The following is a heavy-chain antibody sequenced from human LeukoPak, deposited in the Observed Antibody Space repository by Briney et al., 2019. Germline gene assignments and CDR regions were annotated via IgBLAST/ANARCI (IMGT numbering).Heavy chain of an antibody. J-gene: IGHJ4*02. D-gene: IGHD4-17*01. V-gene: IGHV3-48*04. CDR2: ISSSGSTI. Sequence: PGGSLGLSCAASGFTFSSYSMNWVRQAPGKGLEWVSYISSSGSTIYYADSVKGRFTISRDNAKNSLYLQMNSLRAEDTAVYYCARDGRDYGDPHPFDYWGQGTLVTVSS. CDR1: GFTFSSYS. CDR3: ARDGRDYGDPHPFDY.